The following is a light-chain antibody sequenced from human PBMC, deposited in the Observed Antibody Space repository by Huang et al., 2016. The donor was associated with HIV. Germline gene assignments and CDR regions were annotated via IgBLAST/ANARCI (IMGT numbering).Light chain of an antibody. Sequence: ETVMTQSPVTLSVSPGDRASLSCRSSQIVSSHLAWYQQKPGQAPRLLIYAASTRAPGVPARFSGSGAGTEFTLTISTLQSEDSAVYYCQQYNDFRSTFGPGTRVEIK. CDR1: QIVSSH. CDR3: QQYNDFRST. J-gene: IGKJ3*01. V-gene: IGKV3-15*01. CDR2: AAS.